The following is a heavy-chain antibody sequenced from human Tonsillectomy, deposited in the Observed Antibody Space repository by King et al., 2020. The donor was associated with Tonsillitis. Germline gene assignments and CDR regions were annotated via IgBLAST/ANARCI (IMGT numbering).Heavy chain of an antibody. V-gene: IGHV4-39*07. J-gene: IGHJ4*02. Sequence: QLQESGPGLVKPSETLSLTCTVSGVSMITTDYYWGWMRQPPGKGLEWIGSVFYRGDAYYNPSLKSRVSISVDTTKSQFSLKLTSLTAAGTAVYYCARQGGRGYDILTGYPIEYWGQGTLFTVSS. CDR3: ARQGGRGYDILTGYPIEY. CDR1: GVSMITTDYY. CDR2: VFYRGDA. D-gene: IGHD3-9*01.